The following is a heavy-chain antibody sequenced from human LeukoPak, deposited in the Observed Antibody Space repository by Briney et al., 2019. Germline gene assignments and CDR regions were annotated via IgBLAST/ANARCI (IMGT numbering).Heavy chain of an antibody. J-gene: IGHJ6*02. V-gene: IGHV1-46*01. D-gene: IGHD2-2*01. CDR3: ARDSPVVPAAIFYYYYGMDV. CDR2: INPSGGST. Sequence: ASVKVSCKASGYTFTSYYMHWARQAPGQGLEWMGIINPSGGSTSYAQKFQGRVTMTRDTSTSTVYMELSSLRSEDTAVYYCARDSPVVPAAIFYYYYGMDVWGQGTTVTVSS. CDR1: GYTFTSYY.